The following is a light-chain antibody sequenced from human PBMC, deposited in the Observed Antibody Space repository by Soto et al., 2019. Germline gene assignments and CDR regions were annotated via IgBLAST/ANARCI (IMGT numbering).Light chain of an antibody. J-gene: IGKJ1*01. CDR2: DVS. CDR1: QNVTTW. V-gene: IGKV1-5*01. CDR3: QQYDSYRT. Sequence: DIQMTQSPSTLSASVGDRVTLTCRASQNVTTWLAWYQHKPGKAPKLLLYDVSNLESGVPSRFSGSGSGTEFTLTISSLQSDDLATYFCQQYDSYRTFGQGTKVDIK.